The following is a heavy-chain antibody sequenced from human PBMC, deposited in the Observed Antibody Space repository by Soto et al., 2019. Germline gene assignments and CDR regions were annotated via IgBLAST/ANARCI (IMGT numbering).Heavy chain of an antibody. CDR1: GGSISSYY. CDR2: IYYSGST. D-gene: IGHD5-12*01. Sequence: PSETLSLTCTVSGGSISSYYWSWIRQPPGKGLEWIGYIYYSGSTNYNPSLKSRVTISVDTSKNQFSLKLSSVTAADTAVYYCARRRDSGYADYWGQGTLVTVSS. J-gene: IGHJ4*02. V-gene: IGHV4-59*08. CDR3: ARRRDSGYADY.